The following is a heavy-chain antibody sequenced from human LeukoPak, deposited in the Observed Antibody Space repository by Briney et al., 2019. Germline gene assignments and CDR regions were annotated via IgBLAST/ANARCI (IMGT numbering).Heavy chain of an antibody. CDR2: VYHSGST. D-gene: IGHD6-6*01. CDR1: GGSITSSHW. Sequence: PSETLSLTCTVSGGSITSSHWWSWVRQPPGKGLEWIGEVYHSGSTNYNPSLKSRVTISLDESKNQFSLKLTSVTAADTALYYCARAARIHNWFDPWGQGTLVTVSS. J-gene: IGHJ5*02. CDR3: ARAARIHNWFDP. V-gene: IGHV4-4*02.